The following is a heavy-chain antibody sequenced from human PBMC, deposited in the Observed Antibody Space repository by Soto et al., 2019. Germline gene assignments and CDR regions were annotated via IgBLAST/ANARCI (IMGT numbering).Heavy chain of an antibody. CDR2: ISYDGSNK. D-gene: IGHD1-26*01. J-gene: IGHJ3*02. V-gene: IGHV3-30-3*01. CDR3: ARVVVGADDAFDI. Sequence: GGSLRLSCAASGFTFSSYAMHWVRQAPGKGLEWVAVISYDGSNKYYADSVKGRFTISRDNSKNTLYLQMNSLRAEDTAVYYCARVVVGADDAFDIWGQGTMGTVSS. CDR1: GFTFSSYA.